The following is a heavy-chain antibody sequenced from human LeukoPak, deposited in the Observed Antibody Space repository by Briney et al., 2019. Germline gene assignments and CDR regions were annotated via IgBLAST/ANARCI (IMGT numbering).Heavy chain of an antibody. V-gene: IGHV3-30*04. J-gene: IGHJ4*02. CDR2: ISYDGSNK. Sequence: PGRSLRLSCAASGFTFSSYAMHWVRQAPGKGLEWVAVISYDGSNKYYADSVKGRFTISRDNSKNTLYLQMNSLRADDTAVYYCAKKKGSDNWSSTDYWGQGTLVTVSS. CDR1: GFTFSSYA. CDR3: AKKKGSDNWSSTDY. D-gene: IGHD1-1*01.